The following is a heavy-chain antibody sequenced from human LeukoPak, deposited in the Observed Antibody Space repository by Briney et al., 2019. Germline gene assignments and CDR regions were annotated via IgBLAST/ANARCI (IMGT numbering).Heavy chain of an antibody. CDR2: ISSDGSNK. D-gene: IGHD3-22*01. J-gene: IGHJ4*02. CDR3: ARSFYDSSGYGYFDY. V-gene: IGHV3-30*04. Sequence: GRSLRLSCAASGFTFRSYAINWVRQAPGKGLEWESVISSDGSNKNYADSVKGPFTISRDNSMNTLYLQMNSLRAEDTAVYYCARSFYDSSGYGYFDYWGQGTLVTVSS. CDR1: GFTFRSYA.